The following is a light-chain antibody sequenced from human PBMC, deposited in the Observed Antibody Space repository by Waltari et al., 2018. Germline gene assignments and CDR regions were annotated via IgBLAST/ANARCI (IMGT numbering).Light chain of an antibody. J-gene: IGKJ1*01. CDR3: LQHNSYPWT. CDR2: TAS. CDR1: QGIRND. V-gene: IGKV1-17*01. Sequence: DIQMTQSPSSLSASVGDRVTLACPASQGIRNDLGWIQKKPGKAPKRLIYTASSLKSGVPPRFSGSGSGTEFTLTISSLQPEDFATYYCLQHNSYPWTFGQGTKVEIK.